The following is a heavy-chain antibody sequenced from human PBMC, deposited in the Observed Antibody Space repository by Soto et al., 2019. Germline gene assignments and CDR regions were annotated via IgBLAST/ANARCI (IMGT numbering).Heavy chain of an antibody. V-gene: IGHV4-31*03. CDR1: GGSISRGGYY. CDR3: ARAWGPNYDILTGYYIHDAFDI. Sequence: SETLSLTCTVSGGSISRGGYYWGWIRQHPGKGLEWIGYIYYSGSTYYNPSLKSRVTISVDTSKNQFSLKLSSVTAADTAVYYCARAWGPNYDILTGYYIHDAFDIWGQGTMVTVSS. CDR2: IYYSGST. D-gene: IGHD3-9*01. J-gene: IGHJ3*02.